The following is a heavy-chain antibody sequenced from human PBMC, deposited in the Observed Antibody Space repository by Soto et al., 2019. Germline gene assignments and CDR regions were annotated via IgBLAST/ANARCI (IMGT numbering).Heavy chain of an antibody. J-gene: IGHJ4*02. CDR2: IPSKTNTYAT. CDR1: GFTFSGST. Sequence: EVQLVESGGGLVQSGGSLKLSCAASGFTFSGSTIHWVRQTSGKGLAWVGRIPSKTNTYATAYAASVKGRFTISRDDSKNTAYLQMNSVKTEDTAVYYCTRQHLDVPVASAIDYWGQGTLVTVSS. V-gene: IGHV3-73*02. CDR3: TRQHLDVPVASAIDY. D-gene: IGHD6-19*01.